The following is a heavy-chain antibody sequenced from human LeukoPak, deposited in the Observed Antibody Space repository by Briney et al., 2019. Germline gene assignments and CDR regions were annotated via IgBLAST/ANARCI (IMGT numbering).Heavy chain of an antibody. J-gene: IGHJ4*02. CDR3: AIYSGNYDS. CDR1: GFTFSNYW. Sequence: PGGSLRLSCAASGFTFSNYWMTWVRQAPGKGLEWVANIKQDGGEKYYVDSVKGRFTTSGDNTKNSLYLQMTSLRAEDTAVYYCAIYSGNYDSWGQGTLVTVSS. CDR2: IKQDGGEK. D-gene: IGHD5-18*01. V-gene: IGHV3-7*03.